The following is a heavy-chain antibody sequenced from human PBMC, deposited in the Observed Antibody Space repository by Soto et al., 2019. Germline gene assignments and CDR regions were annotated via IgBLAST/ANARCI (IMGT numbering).Heavy chain of an antibody. V-gene: IGHV1-69*01. CDR2: IIPIFGTA. D-gene: IGHD3-10*01. J-gene: IGHJ4*02. CDR3: ARAMQPWVGLWFGESPFDY. Sequence: QVQLVQSGAEVKKPGSSVKVSCKASGGTFSSYAISWVRQAPGQGLEWMGGIIPIFGTANYAQKFQGRVTITADESTSTAYMELSSLRSEDTAVYYCARAMQPWVGLWFGESPFDYWGQGTLVTVSS. CDR1: GGTFSSYA.